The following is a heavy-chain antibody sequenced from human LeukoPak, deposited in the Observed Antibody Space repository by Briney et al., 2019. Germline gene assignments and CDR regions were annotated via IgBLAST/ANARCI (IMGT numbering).Heavy chain of an antibody. CDR2: IYYSGST. CDR1: GGSISSSSYY. CDR3: ARGKTVYFDY. Sequence: PSETLSLTCTVSGGSISSSSYYWGWIRQPPGKGLEWIGSIYYSGSTYYNPSLKSRVTISVDTSKNQFSLKLSSVTAADTAVYYCARGKTVYFDYWGQGTLVTVSS. D-gene: IGHD4-11*01. J-gene: IGHJ4*02. V-gene: IGHV4-39*01.